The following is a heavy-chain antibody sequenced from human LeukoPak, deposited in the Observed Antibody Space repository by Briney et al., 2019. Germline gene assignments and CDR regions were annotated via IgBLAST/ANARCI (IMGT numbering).Heavy chain of an antibody. CDR2: ITTSGST. J-gene: IGHJ4*02. D-gene: IGHD3-22*01. CDR3: AKEAIHYYDSSGPTYYFDY. V-gene: IGHV3-23*01. CDR1: GLTASHNVNNA. Sequence: GGSLRLSCAASGLTASHNVNNAMSWVRHAPGKGLEWVSGITTSGSTYYADSVKGRFTISRENSNNTLYLHMDSLRAEDTAVYYCAKEAIHYYDSSGPTYYFDYWGQGTLVTVSS.